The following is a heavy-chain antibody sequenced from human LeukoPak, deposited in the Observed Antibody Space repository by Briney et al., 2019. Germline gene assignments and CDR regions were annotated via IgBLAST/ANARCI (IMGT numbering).Heavy chain of an antibody. D-gene: IGHD4/OR15-4a*01. J-gene: IGHJ4*02. Sequence: GGSLRLSCAASGFSVSTVFMSWVRQAPGKGLEWVSIIYNTGDTYYADSRRGRFTISRDNSKNTLYLQINSLRADDTAVYYCAKGGAPNLADYWGPGTLVTVSS. CDR1: GFSVSTVF. V-gene: IGHV3-53*01. CDR3: AKGGAPNLADY. CDR2: IYNTGDT.